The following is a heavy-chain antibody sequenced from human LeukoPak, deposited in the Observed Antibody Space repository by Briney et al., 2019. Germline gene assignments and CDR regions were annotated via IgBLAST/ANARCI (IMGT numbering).Heavy chain of an antibody. D-gene: IGHD3-22*01. CDR2: ISSTSTYI. CDR1: GFIFSTYS. Sequence: GGSLRLSCAASGFIFSTYSMSWVRQAPGKGLEWVSSISSTSTYIYYADSMKGRFTISRDNAKNSLFLQMNSLRAEDTAVYYCAKDRNYYDSSGYLTFDYWGQGTLVTVSS. J-gene: IGHJ4*02. CDR3: AKDRNYYDSSGYLTFDY. V-gene: IGHV3-21*01.